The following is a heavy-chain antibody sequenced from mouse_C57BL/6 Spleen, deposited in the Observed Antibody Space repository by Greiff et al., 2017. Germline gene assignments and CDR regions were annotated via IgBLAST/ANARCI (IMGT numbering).Heavy chain of an antibody. V-gene: IGHV1-18*01. Sequence: EVQLQQSGPELVKPGASVKIPCKASGFTFTDYNMDWVKQSHGKSLEWIGDINPNNGGTIYNQKFKGKATLTVDKSSSTAYMELRSLTSEDTAVYYCAREDDGSSYFDYWGQGTTLTVSS. CDR3: AREDDGSSYFDY. J-gene: IGHJ2*01. CDR2: INPNNGGT. CDR1: GFTFTDYN. D-gene: IGHD1-1*01.